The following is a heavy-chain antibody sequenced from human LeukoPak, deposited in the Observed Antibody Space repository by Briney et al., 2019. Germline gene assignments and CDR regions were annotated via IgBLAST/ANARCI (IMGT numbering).Heavy chain of an antibody. CDR1: GFTFSSYG. CDR2: ISYDGSNK. J-gene: IGHJ4*02. CDR3: AKDPSYLAY. Sequence: GGSLRLSCAASGFTFSSYGMHWVRQAPGKGLEWVAVISYDGSNKYYADSVKGRFTISRDNSKNTLYLQMNSLRAEDTAVYYCAKDPSYLAYWGQGTLATVSS. V-gene: IGHV3-30*18.